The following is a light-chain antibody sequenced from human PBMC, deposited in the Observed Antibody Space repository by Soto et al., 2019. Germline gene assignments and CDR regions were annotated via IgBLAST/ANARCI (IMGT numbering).Light chain of an antibody. J-gene: IGLJ1*01. CDR3: NSYTSDSTVIYV. CDR1: SSDIGTYNY. V-gene: IGLV2-14*03. Sequence: QSVLTQPASVSGSPGQWITISCIGTSSDIGTYNYVSWYQQHPGKAPKLIIFDVSSRPSGVSNRFSGSKSGNTASLTISGLQAEDEADYYCNSYTSDSTVIYVFGSGTKVTVL. CDR2: DVS.